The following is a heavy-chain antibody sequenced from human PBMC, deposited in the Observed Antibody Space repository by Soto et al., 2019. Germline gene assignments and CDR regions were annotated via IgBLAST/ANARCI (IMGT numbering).Heavy chain of an antibody. V-gene: IGHV3-23*01. J-gene: IGHJ4*02. CDR1: GFTFSSYA. CDR3: AKVHDSSGYYDAWSGVFDY. D-gene: IGHD3-22*01. Sequence: GGSLRLSCAASGFTFSSYAMSWVRQAPGKGLEWVSAISGSGGSTYYADSVKGRFTISRDNSKNTLYLQMNSLRAEDTAVYYCAKVHDSSGYYDAWSGVFDYWGQGTLVTVSS. CDR2: ISGSGGST.